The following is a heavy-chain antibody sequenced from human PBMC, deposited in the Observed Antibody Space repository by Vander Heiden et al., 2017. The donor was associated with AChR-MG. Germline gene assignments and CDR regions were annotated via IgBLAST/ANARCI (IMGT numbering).Heavy chain of an antibody. CDR2: IRYDGSNK. D-gene: IGHD2-2*02. J-gene: IGHJ6*02. CDR3: AKGGCSSTSCYTPLYYYYGMDV. Sequence: QVQLVESGGGVVQTGGSLRLSCAASGFTFSSYGMHWVRQGPGKGLEWGAFIRYDGSNKYYAGSVKGRFTISRDNSKNTLYLQMNSLRAEDTAVYYCAKGGCSSTSCYTPLYYYYGMDVWGQGTTVTVSS. CDR1: GFTFSSYG. V-gene: IGHV3-30*02.